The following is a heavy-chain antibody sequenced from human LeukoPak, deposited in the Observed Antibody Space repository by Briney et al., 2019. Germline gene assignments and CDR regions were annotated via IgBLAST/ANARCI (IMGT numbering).Heavy chain of an antibody. CDR1: GGSFSGYY. CDR3: ARAPTTVVAWGKNWFDP. J-gene: IGHJ5*02. V-gene: IGHV4-30-4*01. CDR2: IYYSGNT. D-gene: IGHD4-23*01. Sequence: PTETLSLTCAVYGGSFSGYYWSWIRQPPGKGLEWIGYIYYSGNTYYNPSLKSRSTMSVDMSKNQFSLNLSSVTAADTAVYYCARAPTTVVAWGKNWFDPWGQGTLVTVSS.